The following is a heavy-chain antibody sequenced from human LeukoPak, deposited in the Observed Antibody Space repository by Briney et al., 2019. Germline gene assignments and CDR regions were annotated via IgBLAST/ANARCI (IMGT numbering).Heavy chain of an antibody. D-gene: IGHD6-19*01. J-gene: IGHJ3*02. V-gene: IGHV4-59*01. CDR2: IYYSGST. CDR1: GGSISSYY. Sequence: PSETLSLTCTVSGGSISSYYWSRIRQPPGKGLEWIGYIYYSGSTNYNPSLKSRVTISVDTSKNQFSLKLSSVTAADTAVYYCARGSSGWPEDAFDIWGQGTMVTVSS. CDR3: ARGSSGWPEDAFDI.